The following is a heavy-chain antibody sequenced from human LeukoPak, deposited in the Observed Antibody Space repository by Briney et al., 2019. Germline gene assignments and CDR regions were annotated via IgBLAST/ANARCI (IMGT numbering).Heavy chain of an antibody. Sequence: SETLSLTCTVSGGSISSYYWSWIRQPPGKGLEWIGYIYYSGSTTYNPSLKSRVTISVDTFKNQFSLKLSSVAAAGTAVYYCARGFAYGDTGSFDYWGQGTLVTVSS. CDR2: IYYSGST. D-gene: IGHD4-17*01. CDR1: GGSISSYY. J-gene: IGHJ4*02. V-gene: IGHV4-59*01. CDR3: ARGFAYGDTGSFDY.